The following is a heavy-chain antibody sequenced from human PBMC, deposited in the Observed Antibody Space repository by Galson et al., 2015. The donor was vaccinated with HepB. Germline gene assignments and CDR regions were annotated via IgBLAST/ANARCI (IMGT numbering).Heavy chain of an antibody. Sequence: SLRLSCAASGFTFSGYAMHWVRQASGKGLEWVGRIRSKANSYATAYAASVKDRFTISRDDSKNTAYLQMNSLKTEDTAVYYCTRPREDGWSIDYWGQGTLVTVSS. D-gene: IGHD5-24*01. CDR1: GFTFSGYA. J-gene: IGHJ4*02. V-gene: IGHV3-73*01. CDR2: IRSKANSYAT. CDR3: TRPREDGWSIDY.